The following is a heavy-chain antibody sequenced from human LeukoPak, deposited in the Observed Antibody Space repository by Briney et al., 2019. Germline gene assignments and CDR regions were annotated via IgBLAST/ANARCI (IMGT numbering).Heavy chain of an antibody. Sequence: GASVKVSCKASGYTFTGYYMHWVRQAPGQGLEWMPCINPNSGGTNYAQKFQGRVTMTRDTSISTAYMELSRLRSDDTAVYYCARELRYFDWLAENHYFDYWGQGTLVTVSS. D-gene: IGHD3-9*01. CDR3: ARELRYFDWLAENHYFDY. CDR2: INPNSGGT. CDR1: GYTFTGYY. J-gene: IGHJ4*02. V-gene: IGHV1-2*02.